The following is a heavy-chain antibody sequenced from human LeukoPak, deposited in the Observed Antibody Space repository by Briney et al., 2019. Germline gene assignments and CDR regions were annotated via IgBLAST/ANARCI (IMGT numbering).Heavy chain of an antibody. J-gene: IGHJ2*01. V-gene: IGHV3-23*01. Sequence: GGTLRLSCAASGFTFSSYGVSWVRQAPGKGLEWVSGMSGSGHRTYYADSVKGRFTISRDNSKNTLYLQMNSLRAEDTAVYYCAKDTASSWWYFDLWGRGTLVTVSS. D-gene: IGHD5-18*01. CDR2: MSGSGHRT. CDR3: AKDTASSWWYFDL. CDR1: GFTFSSYG.